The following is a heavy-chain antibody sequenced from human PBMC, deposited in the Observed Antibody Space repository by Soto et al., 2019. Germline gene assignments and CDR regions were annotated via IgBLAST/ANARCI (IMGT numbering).Heavy chain of an antibody. J-gene: IGHJ6*02. V-gene: IGHV3-23*01. CDR2: ISGSGGST. D-gene: IGHD3-22*01. CDR1: GFTFSSYA. Sequence: GGSLRLSCAASGFTFSSYAMSWVRQAPGKGLEWVSAISGSGGSTYYADSVKGRFTISRDNSKNTLYLQMNSLRAEDTAVYYCAKDLLYYYDSSGYYPYYYYGMDVWGQGTTVTVSS. CDR3: AKDLLYYYDSSGYYPYYYYGMDV.